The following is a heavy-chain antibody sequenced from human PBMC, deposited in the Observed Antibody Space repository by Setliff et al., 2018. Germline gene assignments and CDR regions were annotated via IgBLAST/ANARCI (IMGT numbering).Heavy chain of an antibody. D-gene: IGHD6-19*01. CDR2: ISPDGSPT. CDR1: GFTVSSNY. CDR3: AKIRSGWYEAIDY. V-gene: IGHV3-74*01. Sequence: LRLSCAASGFTVSSNYMSWVRQAPGKGLVWVSRISPDGSPTDYADSVKGRFTISRDSAKNTVYLQMNSLRAEDTAVYYCAKIRSGWYEAIDYWGQGTLVTVSS. J-gene: IGHJ4*02.